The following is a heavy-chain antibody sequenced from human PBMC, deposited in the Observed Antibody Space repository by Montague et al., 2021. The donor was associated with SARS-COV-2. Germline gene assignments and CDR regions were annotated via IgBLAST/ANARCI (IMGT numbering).Heavy chain of an antibody. J-gene: IGHJ4*02. D-gene: IGHD3-10*01. CDR1: GFIFSDFG. CDR3: AKGTYDY. CDR2: ISYDESSK. V-gene: IGHV3-30*18. Sequence: SLRLSCAASGFIFSDFGMYWVRQAPGKELEWVAVISYDESSKYYADSVKGRFTISRDNSNNTLYLQMNTLRSEDTAVYYCAKGTYDYWGQGTLVTVSS.